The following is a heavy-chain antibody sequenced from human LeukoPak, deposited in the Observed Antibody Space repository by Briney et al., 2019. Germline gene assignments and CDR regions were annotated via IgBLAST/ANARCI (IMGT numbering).Heavy chain of an antibody. J-gene: IGHJ4*02. Sequence: ASVKVSCKASGYTFTGYYMHWVRQAPGQGLEWMGWINPNSGDTNYAQKFQGRVTMTRDTSISTAYMELSRLRSDDTAVYYCARDRDSGYDCLDYWGQGTLVTVSS. CDR2: INPNSGDT. V-gene: IGHV1-2*02. D-gene: IGHD5-12*01. CDR1: GYTFTGYY. CDR3: ARDRDSGYDCLDY.